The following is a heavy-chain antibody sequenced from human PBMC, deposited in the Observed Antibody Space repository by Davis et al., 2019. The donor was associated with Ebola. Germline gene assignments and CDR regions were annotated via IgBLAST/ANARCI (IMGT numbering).Heavy chain of an antibody. D-gene: IGHD1-26*01. CDR1: GYTFTGYY. V-gene: IGHV1-2*02. Sequence: ASVKVSCKASGYTFTGYYMHWVRQAPGQGLEWMGWINPNSGGTNYAQKFQGRVTMTRDTSISTAYMELRSLRSDDTAVYYCARGRAPPIPGSGSQDYWGQGTLVTVSS. J-gene: IGHJ4*02. CDR3: ARGRAPPIPGSGSQDY. CDR2: INPNSGGT.